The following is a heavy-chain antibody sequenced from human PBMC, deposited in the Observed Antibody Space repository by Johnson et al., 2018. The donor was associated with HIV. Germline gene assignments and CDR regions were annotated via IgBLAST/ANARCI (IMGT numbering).Heavy chain of an antibody. CDR2: IGPTGDT. CDR1: GLTFRNHD. CDR3: ARGLIAVAGFDAFDI. J-gene: IGHJ3*02. V-gene: IGHV3-13*01. Sequence: VQPVESGGGLVQPGGPLRLSSAAPGLTFRNHDMHWVRQATGKRLAWVSAIGPTGDTYYPGPGTVRFTISRENAKNSLYLQMNILRARDTAVYYCARGLIAVAGFDAFDIWGQGTMVTVSS. D-gene: IGHD6-19*01.